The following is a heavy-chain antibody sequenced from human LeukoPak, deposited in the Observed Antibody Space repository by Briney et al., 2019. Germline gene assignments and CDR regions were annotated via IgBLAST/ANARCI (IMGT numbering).Heavy chain of an antibody. D-gene: IGHD6-13*01. J-gene: IGHJ4*02. CDR1: GDGVSSNSAA. Sequence: SQTLSLTCAISGDGVSSNSAAWNWIRQCPSRGLEWLGRTYYRSKWYNDYAVSVKSRLTINPDTSKNQFSLQLNSVTPEDTAVYYCARAKGRSPLFDYWGQGTLVTVSS. V-gene: IGHV6-1*01. CDR3: ARAKGRSPLFDY. CDR2: TYYRSKWYN.